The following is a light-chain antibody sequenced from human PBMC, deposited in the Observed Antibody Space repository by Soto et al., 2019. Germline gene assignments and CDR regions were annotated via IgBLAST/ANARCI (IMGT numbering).Light chain of an antibody. Sequence: DIVVTQSPATLSVSPGERATLSCRASQSVSSNLAWYQQKPGQAPRLLIYGASTRATGIPARFSGSGSGTEFTLTISSLQSEDFAVYYCQHYNNWPPYTFGQGTKVDIK. V-gene: IGKV3-15*01. CDR3: QHYNNWPPYT. J-gene: IGKJ2*01. CDR1: QSVSSN. CDR2: GAS.